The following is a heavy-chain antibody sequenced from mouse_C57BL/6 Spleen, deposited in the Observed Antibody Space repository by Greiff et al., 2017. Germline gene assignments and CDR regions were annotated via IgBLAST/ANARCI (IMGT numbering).Heavy chain of an antibody. Sequence: QVQLQQPGTELVKPGASVKLSCKASGYTFTSYRMHWVKQRPGQGLEWIGNINPSNGGTNYNEKFKSKATMTVDKSASTAYMELSSLRSEDSAVYYCARPDYSNYDYFDYWGQGTTLTVSS. CDR1: GYTFTSYR. J-gene: IGHJ2*01. CDR2: INPSNGGT. V-gene: IGHV1-53*01. D-gene: IGHD2-5*01. CDR3: ARPDYSNYDYFDY.